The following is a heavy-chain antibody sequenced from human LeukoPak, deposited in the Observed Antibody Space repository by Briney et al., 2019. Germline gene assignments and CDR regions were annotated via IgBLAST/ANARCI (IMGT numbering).Heavy chain of an antibody. D-gene: IGHD2-2*01. J-gene: IGHJ4*02. CDR3: GRFQYTSIYINY. V-gene: IGHV5-51*01. CDR1: ESRFTRYW. CDR2: IYAGDSDT. Sequence: GESLKISCKGSESRFTRYWIGLVRQMPGKGLEWMGIIYAGDSDTRYSPSFQGQVTISADKSISTAYLQWRSLKASDTASHCCGRFQYTSIYINYWGQGTLVTVSS.